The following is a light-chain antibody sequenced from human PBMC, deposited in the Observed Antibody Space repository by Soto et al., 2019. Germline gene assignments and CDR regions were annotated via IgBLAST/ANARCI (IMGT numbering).Light chain of an antibody. CDR3: AAWDDSLRGVV. CDR1: TSNIEKFY. J-gene: IGLJ2*01. Sequence: QSVLTQPPSASATPGQRVTISCSGSTSNIEKFYVYWYQQLPGTAPKRLVYRDNQRPSGVPDRFSGSKSGTSASLAISGLRSDDEADYYCAAWDDSLRGVVFGGGTKLTVL. CDR2: RDN. V-gene: IGLV1-47*01.